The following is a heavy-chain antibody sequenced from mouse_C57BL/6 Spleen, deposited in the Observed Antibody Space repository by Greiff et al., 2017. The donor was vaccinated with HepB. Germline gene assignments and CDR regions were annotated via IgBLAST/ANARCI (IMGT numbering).Heavy chain of an antibody. J-gene: IGHJ3*01. Sequence: VQLQQSGPELVKPGASVKISCKASGYAFSSSWMNWVKQRPGKGLEWIGRIYPGDGDTNYNGKFKGKATLTADKASSTAYMQLSSLTSEDSAVYFGASMAYYSNSAGFAYWGQGTLVTVSA. D-gene: IGHD2-5*01. CDR1: GYAFSSSW. CDR3: ASMAYYSNSAGFAY. CDR2: IYPGDGDT. V-gene: IGHV1-82*01.